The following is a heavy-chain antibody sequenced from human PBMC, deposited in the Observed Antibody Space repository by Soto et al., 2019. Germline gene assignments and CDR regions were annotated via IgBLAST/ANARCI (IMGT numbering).Heavy chain of an antibody. D-gene: IGHD3-22*01. CDR2: IIPILGIA. CDR3: ARGEVYYYDSSGYLDY. Sequence: GASVKVSCKASGGTFSSYTISWVRQAPGQGLEWMGRIIPILGIANYAQKFQGRVTITADKSTSTAYMELSSLRSEDTAVYYCARGEVYYYDSSGYLDYWGQGTLVTVSS. CDR1: GGTFSSYT. V-gene: IGHV1-69*02. J-gene: IGHJ4*02.